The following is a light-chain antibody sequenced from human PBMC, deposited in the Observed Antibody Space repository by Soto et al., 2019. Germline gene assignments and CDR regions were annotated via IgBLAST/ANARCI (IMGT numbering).Light chain of an antibody. CDR3: QQYGRSPLT. J-gene: IGKJ4*01. CDR2: GAS. V-gene: IGKV3-20*01. Sequence: NESTQYPGTLSLSPGERATLSCRASQSVSSSYLAWYQQKPGQAPRLLIYGASSRATGIPDRFSGSGSGTDFTLTISRLEPEDFAVYHCQQYGRSPLTFGGGTKVDIK. CDR1: QSVSSSY.